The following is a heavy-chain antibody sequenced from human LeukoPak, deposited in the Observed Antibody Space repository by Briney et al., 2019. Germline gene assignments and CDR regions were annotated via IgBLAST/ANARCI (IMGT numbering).Heavy chain of an antibody. J-gene: IGHJ4*02. CDR1: GYSFTTYW. CDR2: IYPADSTA. D-gene: IGHD6-19*01. V-gene: IGHV5-51*01. CDR3: ARLDYSSGWYIN. Sequence: GESLKISCKASGYSFTTYWIGWVRQVPGKGLEWVGIIYPADSTAKYSPSFQGQVTISVDKSISTAYLQWSSLKASDTAMYYCARLDYSSGWYINWGQGTLVTVSS.